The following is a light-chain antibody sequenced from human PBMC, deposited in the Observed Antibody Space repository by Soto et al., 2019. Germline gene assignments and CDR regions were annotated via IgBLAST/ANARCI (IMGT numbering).Light chain of an antibody. J-gene: IGLJ3*02. V-gene: IGLV2-14*01. CDR2: EVS. Sequence: QSVLTQPASVSGSPGQSITISCTGTSSDIGTYNYVSWYQQHPGKVPKLMIYEVSNRPSGVSNRFSGSKSGNTASLAISGLQAEAEADYYCSSYTTSSTKVFGGGTKVTVL. CDR3: SSYTTSSTKV. CDR1: SSDIGTYNY.